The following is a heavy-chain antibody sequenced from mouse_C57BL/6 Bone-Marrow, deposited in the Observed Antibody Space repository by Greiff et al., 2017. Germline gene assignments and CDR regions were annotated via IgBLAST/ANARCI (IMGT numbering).Heavy chain of an antibody. CDR2: IDPSDSYT. CDR3: ARTLYSNYGAY. J-gene: IGHJ3*01. D-gene: IGHD2-5*01. Sequence: QVQLQQPGAELVMPGASVKLSCKASGYTFTSYWMHWVKQRPGQGLEWIGEIDPSDSYTNYNQKFKGKSTLTVDKSSSTAYMQLSSLTSEDSAVYYCARTLYSNYGAYGGQGTLVTVSA. CDR1: GYTFTSYW. V-gene: IGHV1-69*01.